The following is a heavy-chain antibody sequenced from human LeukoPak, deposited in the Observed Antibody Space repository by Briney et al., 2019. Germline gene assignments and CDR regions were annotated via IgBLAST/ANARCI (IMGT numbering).Heavy chain of an antibody. V-gene: IGHV3-30*18. CDR3: AKDGSGYSGYADY. J-gene: IGHJ4*02. D-gene: IGHD5-12*01. Sequence: QPGRSLRLSCAASGFTFSSYGMHWVRPAPGKGLEWVAVISYDGSNKYYADSVEGRFTISRDNSKNTLYLQMNSLRAEDTAVYYCAKDGSGYSGYADYWGQGTLVTVSS. CDR2: ISYDGSNK. CDR1: GFTFSSYG.